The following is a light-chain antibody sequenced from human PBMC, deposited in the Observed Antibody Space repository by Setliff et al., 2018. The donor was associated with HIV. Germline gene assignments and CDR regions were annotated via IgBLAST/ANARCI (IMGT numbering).Light chain of an antibody. CDR2: QAT. V-gene: IGLV2-14*01. Sequence: QSALTQPASVSGSPGQSITISCTGTNSDIGGYNYVSWYQQYPGKAPKLMIYQATKRPSGVSNRFSGSKSGNTASLTISGLQAEDEADYYCCSNTGSNTYVFGSGTKVTVL. J-gene: IGLJ1*01. CDR1: NSDIGGYNY. CDR3: CSNTGSNTYV.